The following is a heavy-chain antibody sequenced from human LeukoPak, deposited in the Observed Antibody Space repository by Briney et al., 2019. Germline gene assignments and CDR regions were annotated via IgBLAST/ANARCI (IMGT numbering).Heavy chain of an antibody. D-gene: IGHD5-12*01. CDR2: MKQDGSEK. Sequence: GGSLRLSCAASGFTFSSYWMTWVRQAPGKGLEWVANMKQDGSEKYYVDSVKGRFTISRDNAKNSLYLQMISLRAEDTAVYYCAGDGSGYPYYGMDVWGQGTTVTVSS. CDR3: AGDGSGYPYYGMDV. J-gene: IGHJ6*02. CDR1: GFTFSSYW. V-gene: IGHV3-7*01.